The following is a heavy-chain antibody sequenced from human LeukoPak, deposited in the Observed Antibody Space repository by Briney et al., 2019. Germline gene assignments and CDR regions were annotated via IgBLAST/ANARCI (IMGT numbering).Heavy chain of an antibody. V-gene: IGHV3-23*01. CDR3: AKSRGAHLGSFDI. J-gene: IGHJ3*02. D-gene: IGHD3-22*01. Sequence: PGGSLRLSCAASGFTFDDYGMSWVRQAPGKGLEWVSAISASVSSTYYADSVKGRFTISRDNSKTTLYLQMNTLRAEDTAVYYCAKSRGAHLGSFDIWGQGTMVTVSS. CDR1: GFTFDDYG. CDR2: ISASVSST.